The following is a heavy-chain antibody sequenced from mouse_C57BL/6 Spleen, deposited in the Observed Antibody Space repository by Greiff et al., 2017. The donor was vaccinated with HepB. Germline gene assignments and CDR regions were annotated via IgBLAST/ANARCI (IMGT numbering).Heavy chain of an antibody. CDR1: GYTFTDYN. D-gene: IGHD2-4*01. CDR2: INPNNGGT. V-gene: IGHV1-18*01. J-gene: IGHJ3*01. CDR3: ARGRLRRGTWFAY. Sequence: EVKLMESGPELVKPGASVKIPCKASGYTFTDYNMDWVKQSHGKSLEWIGDINPNNGGTIYNQKFKGKATLTVDKSSSTAYMELRSLTSEDTAVYYCARGRLRRGTWFAYWGQGTLVTVSA.